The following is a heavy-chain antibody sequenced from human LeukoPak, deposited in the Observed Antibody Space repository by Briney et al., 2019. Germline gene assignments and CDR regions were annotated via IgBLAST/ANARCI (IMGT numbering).Heavy chain of an antibody. CDR3: AKCRDYGGNRGDFDY. V-gene: IGHV3-23*01. D-gene: IGHD4-23*01. Sequence: GGSLRLPCAASGFTFSSYAMSWVRQAPGEGLEWVSAISGSGGSTYYADSVKGRFTISRDNSKNTLYLQMNSLRAEDTAVYYCAKCRDYGGNRGDFDYWGQGTLVTVSS. J-gene: IGHJ4*02. CDR1: GFTFSSYA. CDR2: ISGSGGST.